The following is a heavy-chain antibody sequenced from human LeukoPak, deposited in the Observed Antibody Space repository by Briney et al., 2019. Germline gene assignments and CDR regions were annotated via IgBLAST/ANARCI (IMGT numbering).Heavy chain of an antibody. J-gene: IGHJ3*02. V-gene: IGHV3-21*01. CDR2: ISTSSSYI. CDR3: ARGPPNDAFDI. Sequence: GGSLRLSCAASGFTFSGYGMHWVRQAPGKGLEWVSFISTSSSYIYYADSVKGRFTISRDNSKNTLYLQMNSLRAEDTAVYYCARGPPNDAFDIWGQGTMVTVSS. CDR1: GFTFSGYG.